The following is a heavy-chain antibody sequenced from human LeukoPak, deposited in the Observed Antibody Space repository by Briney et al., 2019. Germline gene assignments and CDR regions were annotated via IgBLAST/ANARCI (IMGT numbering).Heavy chain of an antibody. Sequence: WVRQAPGKGLEWVGRIQRKIDGGTTDYAAPVKGRFTISRDDSKNTVHLQMNSLKTEDTAVYYCTPTGGNNFDYWGQGTLVTVSS. CDR3: TPTGGNNFDY. D-gene: IGHD1-14*01. CDR2: IQRKIDGGTT. V-gene: IGHV3-15*07. J-gene: IGHJ4*02.